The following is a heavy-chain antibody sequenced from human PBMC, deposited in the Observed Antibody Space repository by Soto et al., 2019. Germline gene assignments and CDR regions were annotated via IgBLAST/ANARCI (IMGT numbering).Heavy chain of an antibody. D-gene: IGHD3-22*01. CDR2: IYYSGST. CDR3: ARETYYYDSSGYSELYYFDY. Sequence: KLSLTCTASGCTTSSDAYYLSWIRQHPGKGLELIGCIYYSGSTYYNPSLKSRVTISVDTSKNQFSLKLSSVTAADTAVYYCARETYYYDSSGYSELYYFDYWGQGTLVTVS. J-gene: IGHJ4*02. CDR1: GCTTSSDAYY. V-gene: IGHV4-31*03.